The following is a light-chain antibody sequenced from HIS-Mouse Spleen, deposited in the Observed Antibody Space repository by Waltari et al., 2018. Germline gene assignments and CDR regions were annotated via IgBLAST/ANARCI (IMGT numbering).Light chain of an antibody. J-gene: IGLJ1*01. CDR1: SSNIGSNY. V-gene: IGLV1-47*01. Sequence: QSVLTQPPSASGTPGQRVTISCSGSSSNIGSNYVNWYQQPPGTAPKLLIYRNNQRPSGVPDRFSGSKSGTSASLAISGLRSEVEADYYCAAWDDSLSGYVFGTGTKVTVL. CDR3: AAWDDSLSGYV. CDR2: RNN.